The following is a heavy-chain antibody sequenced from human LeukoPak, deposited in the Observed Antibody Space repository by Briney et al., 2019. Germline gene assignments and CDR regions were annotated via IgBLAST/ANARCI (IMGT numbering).Heavy chain of an antibody. D-gene: IGHD6-19*01. CDR1: GGSFSGYY. CDR3: AREKSSQWLRY. CDR2: INHSGST. J-gene: IGHJ4*02. V-gene: IGHV4-34*01. Sequence: PSETLSLTCVVYGGSFSGYYWSWIRQPPGKGLEWIGEINHSGSTNYNPSLKSRVTISVDTSKNQFSLKLSSVTAADTAVYYCAREKSSQWLRYWGQGTLVTVSS.